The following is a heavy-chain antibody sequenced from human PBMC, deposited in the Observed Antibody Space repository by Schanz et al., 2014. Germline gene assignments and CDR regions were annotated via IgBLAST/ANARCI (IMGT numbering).Heavy chain of an antibody. CDR1: GYTFTSYY. Sequence: QVQLVQSGAEVKKPGASVKVSCKASGYTFTSYYMHWVRQAPGQGLEWMGIINPSGSSTSYAHKFEGGNGRTTNTTASTDNTELSSMRSESAAVYYGARGLGDERWRGLNEAFDIWGQGTIVTVSS. V-gene: IGHV1-46*01. D-gene: IGHD6-19*01. CDR3: ARGLGDERWRGLNEAFDI. J-gene: IGHJ3*02. CDR2: INPSGSST.